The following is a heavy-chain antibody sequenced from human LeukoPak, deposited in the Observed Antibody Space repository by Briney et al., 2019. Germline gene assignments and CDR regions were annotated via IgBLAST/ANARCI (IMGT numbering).Heavy chain of an antibody. CDR1: GFTFSSYG. CDR2: IWYDGSNK. CDR3: ARDRCSSTSCYVYYYYYGMDV. D-gene: IGHD2-2*01. V-gene: IGHV3-33*01. J-gene: IGHJ6*02. Sequence: PGGSLRLSCAASGFTFSSYGMHWVRQAPGKGLEWVAVIWYDGSNKYYADSVKGRFTISRDNSKNTLYLQMNSLRAEDMAVYYCARDRCSSTSCYVYYYYYGMDVWGQGTTVTVSS.